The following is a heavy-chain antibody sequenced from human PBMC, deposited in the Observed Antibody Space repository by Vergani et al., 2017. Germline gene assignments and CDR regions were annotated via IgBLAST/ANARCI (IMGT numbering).Heavy chain of an antibody. J-gene: IGHJ6*02. V-gene: IGHV3-30*03. CDR1: GFTFSSYG. CDR3: AREGYYDSSGLLLDYYYGMDV. CDR2: ISYDGSNK. D-gene: IGHD3-22*01. Sequence: QVQLVESGGGVVQPGRSLRLSCAASGFTFSSYGMHWVRQAPGKGLEWVAVISYDGSNKYYADSVKGRFTISRDNSKNTLYLQMNSLRAEDTAVYYCAREGYYDSSGLLLDYYYGMDVWGQGTTVTVSS.